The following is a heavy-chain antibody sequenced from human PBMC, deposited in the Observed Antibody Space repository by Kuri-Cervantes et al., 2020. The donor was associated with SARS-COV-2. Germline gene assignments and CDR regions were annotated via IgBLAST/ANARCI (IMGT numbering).Heavy chain of an antibody. J-gene: IGHJ5*02. V-gene: IGHV3-66*01. CDR2: IYSGGST. D-gene: IGHD1-26*01. CDR3: ARVLFVWELNNWFDP. CDR1: GFTFSSYA. Sequence: GESLKISCAASGFTFSSYAMSWVRQAPGKGLEWVSVIYSGGSTYYADSVKGRFTISRDNSKNTLYLQMNSLRAEDTAVYYCARVLFVWELNNWFDPWGQGTRVTVSS.